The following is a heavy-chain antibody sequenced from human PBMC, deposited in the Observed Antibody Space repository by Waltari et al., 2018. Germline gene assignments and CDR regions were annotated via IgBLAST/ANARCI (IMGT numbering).Heavy chain of an antibody. J-gene: IGHJ4*02. Sequence: QVQLQESGPGLVKPSETLSLTCTVSGGSISSYYWSWIRQPPGKGLEWIGYIYYSGSTNYNPSRKSRVTISVDTSKNQFSLKLSSVTAADTAVYYCARAEDDYVWGSYRGYYFDYWGQGTLVTVSS. D-gene: IGHD3-16*02. CDR1: GGSISSYY. CDR2: IYYSGST. V-gene: IGHV4-59*01. CDR3: ARAEDDYVWGSYRGYYFDY.